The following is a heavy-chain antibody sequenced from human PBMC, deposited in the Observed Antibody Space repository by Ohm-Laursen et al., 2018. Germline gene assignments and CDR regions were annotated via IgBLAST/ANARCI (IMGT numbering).Heavy chain of an antibody. J-gene: IGHJ4*02. Sequence: SLRLSCAASGFTFSDYYMSWIRQGPGKGLEWVSYISSSGSTIYYADSVKGRFTISRDNAKNSLYLQMNSLRAEDTAVYYCARDRTYYSDSSGYLVYWGRGTLVTASS. CDR2: ISSSGSTI. V-gene: IGHV3-11*01. CDR1: GFTFSDYY. CDR3: ARDRTYYSDSSGYLVY. D-gene: IGHD3-22*01.